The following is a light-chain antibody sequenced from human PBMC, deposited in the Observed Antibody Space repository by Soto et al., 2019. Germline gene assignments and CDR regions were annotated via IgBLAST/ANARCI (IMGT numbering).Light chain of an antibody. J-gene: IGKJ5*01. Sequence: EGVLTQSPGTLSLSPGVRAALSCRASQSVSRRLAWYQQRPGQSPRLLISGASMRASGVPVRFIGSGSGTDFTLTITRLEPEDFAVYYCQQYGGSPITFGLGTRLEIK. CDR1: QSVSRR. CDR3: QQYGGSPIT. CDR2: GAS. V-gene: IGKV3-20*01.